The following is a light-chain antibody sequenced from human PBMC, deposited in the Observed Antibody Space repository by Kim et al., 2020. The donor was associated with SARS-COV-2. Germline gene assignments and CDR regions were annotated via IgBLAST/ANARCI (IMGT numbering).Light chain of an antibody. CDR1: SIGLQS. J-gene: IGLJ2*01. CDR2: YDT. V-gene: IGLV3-21*04. CDR3: QVWDTGSDHPI. Sequence: APEKTARSTCGENSIGLQSVHWYQRKPGQAPVLVIYYDTDRPSGIPERFSGSNSGNTATLTISRVEAGEEADYYCQVWDTGSDHPIFGGGTQLTVL.